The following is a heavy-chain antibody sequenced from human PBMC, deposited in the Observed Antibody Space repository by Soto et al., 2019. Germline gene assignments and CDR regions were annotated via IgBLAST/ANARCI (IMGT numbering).Heavy chain of an antibody. CDR1: GFSFSTYG. J-gene: IGHJ4*02. CDR3: AKWGGGPRGY. D-gene: IGHD2-15*01. CDR2: ISYDGSNK. V-gene: IGHV3-30*18. Sequence: PGGSLRLSCAASGFSFSTYGMTWVRQAPGKGLEWVAVISYDGSNKYYADSVKGRFTISRDNSKNTLYLQMNSLRAEDTAVYYCAKWGGGPRGYWGQGTLVTVSS.